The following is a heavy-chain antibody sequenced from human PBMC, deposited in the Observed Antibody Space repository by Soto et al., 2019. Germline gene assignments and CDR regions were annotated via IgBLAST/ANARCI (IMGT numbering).Heavy chain of an antibody. Sequence: PSETLSLTCTVSGGSISSSSYYWGWIRQPPGKGLEWIGSIYYSGSTYCNPSLKSRVTISVDTSKNQFSLKLSSVTAADTAVYYCARGRGIAVAATGYWGQGTLVTVSS. CDR1: GGSISSSSYY. D-gene: IGHD6-19*01. J-gene: IGHJ4*02. CDR3: ARGRGIAVAATGY. V-gene: IGHV4-39*01. CDR2: IYYSGST.